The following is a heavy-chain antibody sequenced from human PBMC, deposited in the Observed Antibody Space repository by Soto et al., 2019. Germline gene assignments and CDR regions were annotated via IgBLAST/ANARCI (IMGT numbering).Heavy chain of an antibody. D-gene: IGHD2-21*02. CDR1: GFTFSSCA. CDR2: IDGSGGSI. CDR3: AKGGGDSLRYGMDV. Sequence: EVQLLESGGGLVQPGGALRLSCSASGFTFSSCAMNWVRQAPGKGLEWVSAIDGSGGSIYYADSVKGRFTISRDNSKTTLYLQRDSLRAEDTAVYYCAKGGGDSLRYGMDVWGQGTTVTVSS. J-gene: IGHJ6*02. V-gene: IGHV3-23*01.